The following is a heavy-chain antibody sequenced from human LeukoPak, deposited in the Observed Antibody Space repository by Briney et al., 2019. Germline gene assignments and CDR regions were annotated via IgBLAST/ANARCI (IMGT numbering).Heavy chain of an antibody. J-gene: IGHJ3*02. D-gene: IGHD6-6*01. CDR2: IYYSGST. V-gene: IGHV4-39*07. Sequence: SETLSLTCTVSGGSISSSSYYWGWIRQPPGKGLEWIGSIYYSGSTYYNPSLKSRVTISVDTSKNQFSLKLSSVTAADTAVYYCARSPVYSSSYQDDAFDIWGQGTMVTVSS. CDR1: GGSISSSSYY. CDR3: ARSPVYSSSYQDDAFDI.